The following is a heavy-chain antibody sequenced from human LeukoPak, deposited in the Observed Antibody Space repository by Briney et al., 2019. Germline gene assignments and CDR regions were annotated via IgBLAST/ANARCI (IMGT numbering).Heavy chain of an antibody. CDR2: IKRDGSEK. CDR1: GFTFSTYW. J-gene: IGHJ4*02. V-gene: IGHV3-7*05. D-gene: IGHD3-10*02. CDR3: GRPPLTMFEESYYFNY. Sequence: GGSLRLSCAASGFTFSTYWMSWVRQPLGKGLEWVANIKRDGSEKYYVDSVKGRFTISRDNAKNSLYLQMNSLRAEDTAVYYCGRPPLTMFEESYYFNYWGPGTLVTVSS.